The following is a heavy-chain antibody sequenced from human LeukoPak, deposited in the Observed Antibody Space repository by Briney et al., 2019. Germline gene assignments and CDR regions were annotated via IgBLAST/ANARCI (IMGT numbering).Heavy chain of an antibody. Sequence: ASVKVSCKASGYTFTGYYMHWVRQAPGQGLEWMGWINPNSGGTHYAQKFQGRVTMTRDTSISTAYMELSRLRSDDTAVYYCARDLHYDILTGYNYWGQGTLVTVSS. CDR1: GYTFTGYY. J-gene: IGHJ4*02. CDR2: INPNSGGT. CDR3: ARDLHYDILTGYNY. D-gene: IGHD3-9*01. V-gene: IGHV1-2*02.